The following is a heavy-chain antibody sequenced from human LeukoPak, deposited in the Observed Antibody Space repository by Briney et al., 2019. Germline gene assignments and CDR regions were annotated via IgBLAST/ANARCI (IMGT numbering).Heavy chain of an antibody. CDR2: INSDGSST. CDR1: GFTFSSYA. CDR3: AKDIEMAPSRGFDY. Sequence: GGSLRLSCAASGFTFSSYAMSWVRQAPGKGLVWVSRINSDGSSTSYADSVKGRFTISRDNAKNPLYLQMNSLRAEDTALYYCAKDIEMAPSRGFDYWGQGTLVTVSS. J-gene: IGHJ4*02. V-gene: IGHV3-74*01. D-gene: IGHD2/OR15-2a*01.